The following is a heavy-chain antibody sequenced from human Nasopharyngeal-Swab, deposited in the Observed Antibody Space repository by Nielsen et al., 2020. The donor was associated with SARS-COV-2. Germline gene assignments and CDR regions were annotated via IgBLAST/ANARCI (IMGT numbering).Heavy chain of an antibody. J-gene: IGHJ6*02. D-gene: IGHD1-14*01. CDR2: INPSGGST. Sequence: ASVKVSCKASGYTFTSYYMHWVRQAPGQGLEWMGIINPSGGSTSYAQKFQGRVTMTRDTSTSTVYMELSSLRSEDTAVHYCARRRKPGGYYYGMDVWGQGTTVTVSS. CDR1: GYTFTSYY. CDR3: ARRRKPGGYYYGMDV. V-gene: IGHV1-46*01.